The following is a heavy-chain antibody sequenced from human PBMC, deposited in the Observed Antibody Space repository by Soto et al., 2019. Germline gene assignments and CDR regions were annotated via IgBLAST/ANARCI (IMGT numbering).Heavy chain of an antibody. D-gene: IGHD6-13*01. CDR2: INHSGST. V-gene: IGHV4-34*01. Sequence: PSETLSLTXAVYGGSFSGYYWSWIRQPPGKGLEWIGEINHSGSTNYNPSLKSRVTISVDTSKNQFSLKLSSVTAADTAVYYCARGRVWYVSGYWFDPWGQGTLVTVSS. CDR3: ARGRVWYVSGYWFDP. J-gene: IGHJ5*02. CDR1: GGSFSGYY.